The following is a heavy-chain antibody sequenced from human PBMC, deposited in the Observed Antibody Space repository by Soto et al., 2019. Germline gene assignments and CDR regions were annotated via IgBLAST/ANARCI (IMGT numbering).Heavy chain of an antibody. Sequence: QVQLVQSGAEVKKPGSSVKVSCKASGVGFSNYAISWVRQAPGQGLEWMGGIIPLFGPGKYAQKFQGRVTITADESTSTAYMEMSSMRSDDTAVDYCARTSHVGEVVAGTPLDYWGQGTLVTVSP. CDR3: ARTSHVGEVVAGTPLDY. V-gene: IGHV1-69*01. J-gene: IGHJ4*02. D-gene: IGHD6-19*01. CDR1: GVGFSNYA. CDR2: IIPLFGPG.